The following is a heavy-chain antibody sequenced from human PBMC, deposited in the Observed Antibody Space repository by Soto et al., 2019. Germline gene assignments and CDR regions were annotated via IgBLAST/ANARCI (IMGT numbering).Heavy chain of an antibody. V-gene: IGHV1-2*02. J-gene: IGHJ5*02. CDR1: GYIFTDHL. D-gene: IGHD3-10*01. CDR2: VHPDSGGT. CDR3: VRDRYSSSGWFDP. Sequence: ASVKVSCKTSGYIFTDHLIHWVRQSPGQGLQWVGWVHPDSGGTNVAQAFQDRVTMTADTSITTAYMDLARLRPDDTAIFYCVRDRYSSSGWFDPWGQGTPVTVSS.